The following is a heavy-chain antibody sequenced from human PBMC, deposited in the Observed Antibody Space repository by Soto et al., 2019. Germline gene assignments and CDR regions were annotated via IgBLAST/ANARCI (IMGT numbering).Heavy chain of an antibody. V-gene: IGHV5-51*01. Sequence: PGESLKISCKGSGYSFTSYWIGWVRQMPGKGLEWTGIIYPGDSDTRYSPSFQGQVTISADKSISTAYLQWSSLKASDTAMYYCASSVGEASYGMDVWGQGTTVTVSS. CDR3: ASSVGEASYGMDV. CDR1: GYSFTSYW. J-gene: IGHJ6*02. D-gene: IGHD3-10*01. CDR2: IYPGDSDT.